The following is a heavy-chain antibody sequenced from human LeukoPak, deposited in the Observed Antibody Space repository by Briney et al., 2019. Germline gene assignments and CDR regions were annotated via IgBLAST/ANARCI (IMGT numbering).Heavy chain of an antibody. V-gene: IGHV4-39*07. D-gene: IGHD3-16*01. J-gene: IGHJ3*02. CDR3: ARDHEFGDAFDI. Sequence: SETLSLTCIVSGGSISSSIYYWAWVRQPPGKGLEWIGTVFYNGATQYSPSLRSRVTISIDTSTNQFSLKLSSVTAADTAVYYCARDHEFGDAFDIWGQGTMVTVSS. CDR2: VFYNGAT. CDR1: GGSISSSIYY.